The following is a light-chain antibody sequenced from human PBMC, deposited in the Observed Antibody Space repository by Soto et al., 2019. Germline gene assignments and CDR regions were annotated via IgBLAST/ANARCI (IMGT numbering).Light chain of an antibody. Sequence: DIVLTQSPDALAVSLGERATIKCKSSHNILYRSDNKNYLSWYQQRPGQHPKLLFYWASTRESGVPDRFSGSGSGTHFTLTITSLQAEDVAVYYCQQYYSSPPTFGQGTKVEIK. CDR1: HNILYRSDNKNY. CDR2: WAS. CDR3: QQYYSSPPT. J-gene: IGKJ1*01. V-gene: IGKV4-1*01.